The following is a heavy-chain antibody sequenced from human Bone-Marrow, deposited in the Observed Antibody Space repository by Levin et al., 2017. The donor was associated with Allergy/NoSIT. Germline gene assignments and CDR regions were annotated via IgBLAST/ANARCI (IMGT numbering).Heavy chain of an antibody. CDR1: GFTFSDYY. Sequence: SCAASGFTFSDYYMGWIRQAPGKGLEWVSYISKSGSVIFYSDSVEGRFTISRDNAKNSLFLQMKSLRVEDTAVYFCARVGDFVTINYWYFDLWGRGTLLAVSS. J-gene: IGHJ2*01. D-gene: IGHD3-10*01. V-gene: IGHV3-11*01. CDR2: ISKSGSVI. CDR3: ARVGDFVTINYWYFDL.